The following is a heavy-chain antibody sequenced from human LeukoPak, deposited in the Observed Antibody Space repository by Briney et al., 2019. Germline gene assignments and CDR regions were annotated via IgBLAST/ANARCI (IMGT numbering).Heavy chain of an antibody. CDR1: GFTFSTYA. Sequence: GGSLRLSCAASGFTFSTYAVNWVRQAPGKGLEWVSTISGSGDSTYYADSVKGRFTISGDNSKNTLYLQMNSLRAEDTAVYYCAKSMVRGVIKTNWGQGTLVTVSS. CDR2: ISGSGDST. CDR3: AKSMVRGVIKTN. J-gene: IGHJ4*02. V-gene: IGHV3-23*01. D-gene: IGHD3-10*01.